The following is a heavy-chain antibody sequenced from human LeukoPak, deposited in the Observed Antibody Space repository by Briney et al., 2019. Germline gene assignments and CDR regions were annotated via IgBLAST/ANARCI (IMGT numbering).Heavy chain of an antibody. J-gene: IGHJ3*01. CDR3: ARVWVASGWYRAFDV. V-gene: IGHV3-30-3*01. Sequence: GGSLRLSCAASGFTFSTYPMHWVRQAPGKGLEWVALMSYDGSNKYYADSVKGRFTISRDNSKNTLYLQMNSLRAEDTAVYYCARVWVASGWYRAFDVWGQGTMVTV. CDR2: MSYDGSNK. D-gene: IGHD6-19*01. CDR1: GFTFSTYP.